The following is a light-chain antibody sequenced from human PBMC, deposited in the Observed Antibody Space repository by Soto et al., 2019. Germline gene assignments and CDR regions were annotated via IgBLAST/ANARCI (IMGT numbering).Light chain of an antibody. CDR2: DVS. V-gene: IGKV1-5*01. CDR1: QGISFW. J-gene: IGKJ1*01. Sequence: DIQMTQSPSTLSASVGDRVTITCRASQGISFWLAWYQQKPGKAPKLLIYDVSSLESGVPSRFSGSGSGTEFTLTISSLQPDDFATYYCQQYNTYPWTFGQGTKVDI. CDR3: QQYNTYPWT.